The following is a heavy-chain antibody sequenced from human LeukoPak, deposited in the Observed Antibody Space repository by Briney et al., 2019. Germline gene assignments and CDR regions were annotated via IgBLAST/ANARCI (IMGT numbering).Heavy chain of an antibody. CDR2: INSDGSST. CDR3: AKDVSVATISPYYFDY. V-gene: IGHV3-74*01. Sequence: GGSLRLSCAASGFTFSSYWMHWVRQAPGKGLVWVSRINSDGSSTSYADSVKGRFIISRDNSKNTLYLQMNSLRAEDTAVYYCAKDVSVATISPYYFDYWGQGTLVTVSS. J-gene: IGHJ4*02. D-gene: IGHD5-12*01. CDR1: GFTFSSYW.